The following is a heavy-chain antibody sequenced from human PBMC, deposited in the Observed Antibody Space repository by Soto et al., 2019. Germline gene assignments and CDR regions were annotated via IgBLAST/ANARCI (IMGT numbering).Heavy chain of an antibody. Sequence: EVQLVESGGGLVQPGGSLRLSCAASGFTFSDHYMDWVRQAPGKGLEWVGRTRNKANCYTTEYAASVKGRFTISIDDSKNSLYRQINSLKTEATAVYYCARGANCGGDCYSGYYFDCWGQGALVTVSS. J-gene: IGHJ4*02. V-gene: IGHV3-72*01. CDR3: ARGANCGGDCYSGYYFDC. CDR1: GFTFSDHY. CDR2: TRNKANCYTT. D-gene: IGHD2-21*02.